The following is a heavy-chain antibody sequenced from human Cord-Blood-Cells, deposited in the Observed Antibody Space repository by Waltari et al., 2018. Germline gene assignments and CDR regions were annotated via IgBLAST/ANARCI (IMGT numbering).Heavy chain of an antibody. CDR3: AREGGGY. CDR2: IIPILGTE. V-gene: IGHV1-69*12. J-gene: IGHJ4*02. CDR1: GGTVSSYA. D-gene: IGHD3-16*01. Sequence: QVQLVQSGAEVKKPGSSVKVSCKASGGTVSSYAISWVRQAPGQGFEWMGGIIPILGTENYAKKFQGRVTITADEPTSTAYRGLSSVRSGDTAVYYWAREGGGYWGQGTLVTVSS.